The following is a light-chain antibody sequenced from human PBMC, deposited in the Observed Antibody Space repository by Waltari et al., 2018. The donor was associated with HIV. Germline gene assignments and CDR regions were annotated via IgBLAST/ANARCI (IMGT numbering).Light chain of an antibody. J-gene: IGLJ2*01. Sequence: QPVLTQPPSASASLGTSVTLTCTLNSDYRNYKVDWYQQRPGKGTRFVGTVGIMGSLEDDIPDRYSVFGSGLNRYLTINSFQEEDEGDFHCGADHGSGDDFVVIFGGGTKLTVL. CDR1: SDYRNYK. CDR3: GADHGSGDDFVVI. CDR2: VGTVGIMG. V-gene: IGLV9-49*01.